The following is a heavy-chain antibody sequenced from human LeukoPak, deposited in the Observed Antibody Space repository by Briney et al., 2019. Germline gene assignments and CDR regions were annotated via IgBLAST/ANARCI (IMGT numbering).Heavy chain of an antibody. J-gene: IGHJ4*02. Sequence: PGGSLRLSCAASGFAFSSYSMHWVRQAPGKGLEWVSSMTSVTYIYYAASVKGRFTIPRDNAKNSLYLQMNNLRVEDTAVYYCASADYYGSGSHYTFRGLDYWGQGTLVTVSS. CDR1: GFAFSSYS. CDR3: ASADYYGSGSHYTFRGLDY. D-gene: IGHD3-10*01. V-gene: IGHV3-21*01. CDR2: MTSVTYI.